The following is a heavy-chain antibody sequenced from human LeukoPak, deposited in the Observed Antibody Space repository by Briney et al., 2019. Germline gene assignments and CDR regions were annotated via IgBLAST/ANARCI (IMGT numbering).Heavy chain of an antibody. J-gene: IGHJ5*02. V-gene: IGHV1-8*01. CDR2: MSPNSGNT. CDR1: GYTFTSYD. Sequence: GVSVRLSCKASGYTFTSYDINWVRQATGQGLEWMEWMSPNSGNTGYAQKFQGSVTMARNNSKITPYMELSSLRSEATDVYYCARELRYYGGFDPWGQGILVTVS. CDR3: ARELRYYGGFDP. D-gene: IGHD3-9*01.